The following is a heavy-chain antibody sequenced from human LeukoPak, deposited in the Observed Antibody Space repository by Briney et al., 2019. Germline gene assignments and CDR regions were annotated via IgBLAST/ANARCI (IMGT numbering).Heavy chain of an antibody. CDR2: IYGREDKT. CDR3: AKTQGYYDA. V-gene: IGHV3-23*01. CDR1: GFTFSNYA. Sequence: PGGSLRLSCVASGFTFSNYAMSWVRQAPGKGLELVSGIYGREDKTVYGDAVKGRFTISRDNSKNTLYLQMTSLRADDTAVYYCAKTQGYYDAWGQGALVTVSS. D-gene: IGHD2-15*01. J-gene: IGHJ5*02.